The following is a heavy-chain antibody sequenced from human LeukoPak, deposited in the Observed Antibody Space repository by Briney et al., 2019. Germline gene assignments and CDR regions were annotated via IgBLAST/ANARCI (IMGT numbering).Heavy chain of an antibody. J-gene: IGHJ4*02. V-gene: IGHV3-7*01. Sequence: GGSLRLSCAASGFSFRNYWMTWVRQAPGKGLEWLSNIKQDESEKYYADSVKGRFTISRDNAKNSLFLQMNNLRAEDTAVYYCGTLVTGTIPYIVYWGQGTLVTVSS. D-gene: IGHD1-20*01. CDR1: GFSFRNYW. CDR2: IKQDESEK. CDR3: GTLVTGTIPYIVY.